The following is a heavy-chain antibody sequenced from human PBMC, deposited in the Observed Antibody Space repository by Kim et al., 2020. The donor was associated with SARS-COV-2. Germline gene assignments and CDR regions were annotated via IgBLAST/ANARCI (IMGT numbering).Heavy chain of an antibody. J-gene: IGHJ4*02. V-gene: IGHV3-23*01. CDR3: VWQPDYPNHFEDY. Sequence: GGSLRLSCAASGFTFSSYAMSWVRQAPGKGLEWVSAISGSGGSTYYADSVKGRFTISRDNSKNTLYLQMNSLRAEDTAVYYCVWQPDYPNHFEDYWGQGTLVTVSS. CDR2: ISGSGGST. D-gene: IGHD3-9*01. CDR1: GFTFSSYA.